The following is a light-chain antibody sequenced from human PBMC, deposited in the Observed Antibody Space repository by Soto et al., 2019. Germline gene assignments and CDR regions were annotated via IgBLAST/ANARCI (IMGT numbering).Light chain of an antibody. Sequence: EIVMTQSPATLSVSPGERATLSCRASQSVSSNLAWYQQKPGQAPRLLIYGASTRATGIPARFSGSGSGTEFTLTISSLQSEDFAVYYCQQYSNWPYTFGPGTNLEIK. J-gene: IGKJ2*01. CDR1: QSVSSN. CDR2: GAS. V-gene: IGKV3-15*01. CDR3: QQYSNWPYT.